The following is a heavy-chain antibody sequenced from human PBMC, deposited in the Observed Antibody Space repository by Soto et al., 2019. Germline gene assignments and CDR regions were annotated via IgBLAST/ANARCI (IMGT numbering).Heavy chain of an antibody. CDR3: AKEMFPRTVLDSSSTWGDY. CDR1: GFTFDDFG. V-gene: IGHV3-30*18. J-gene: IGHJ4*02. D-gene: IGHD3-22*01. Sequence: QVQLVESGGGVVQPGTSLKLSCAASGFTFDDFGFHWVRQAPGKGLEWVATLSYDGSHEYYADSVKGRFTISRDNSKIPLYLQMNSLKTGDTAMYYCAKEMFPRTVLDSSSTWGDYWGQGTLVNVSS. CDR2: LSYDGSHE.